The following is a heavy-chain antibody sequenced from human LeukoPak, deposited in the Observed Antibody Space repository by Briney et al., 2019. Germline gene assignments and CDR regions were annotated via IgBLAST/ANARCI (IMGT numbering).Heavy chain of an antibody. CDR2: IIPIFGTA. V-gene: IGHV1-69*06. J-gene: IGHJ6*03. CDR3: ARVIVGALNYYYYMDV. CDR1: GGTFSSYA. D-gene: IGHD1-26*01. Sequence: SVKVSCKASGGTFSSYAISWVRQAPGQGLEWMGGIIPIFGTANYAQKFQGRVTITADKSTSTAYMELSSLRSEDTAVYYCARVIVGALNYYYYMDVWGKGTTVTVSS.